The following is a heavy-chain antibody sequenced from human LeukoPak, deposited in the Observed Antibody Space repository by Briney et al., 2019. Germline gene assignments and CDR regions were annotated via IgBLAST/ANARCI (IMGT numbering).Heavy chain of an antibody. J-gene: IGHJ6*02. Sequence: GGSLRLSCAASGFTFSNYWMHWVRQAPGKGLVWVSRIKSDGISTSYADSVKGRFTISRDNAKNTLYLQMNSLRDEDTAVYYCARDYIYGMDVWGQGTTVTVSS. CDR3: ARDYIYGMDV. V-gene: IGHV3-74*01. CDR2: IKSDGIST. CDR1: GFTFSNYW.